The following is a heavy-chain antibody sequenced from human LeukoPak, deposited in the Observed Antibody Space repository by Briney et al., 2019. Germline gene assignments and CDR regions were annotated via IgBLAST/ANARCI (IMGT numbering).Heavy chain of an antibody. V-gene: IGHV4-59*01. CDR1: GGSISSYY. D-gene: IGHD3-9*01. Sequence: PSETLSLTCTVSGGSISSYYWSWIRQPPGKGLEWIGYIYYSGSTNYNPSLKSRVTISVDTSKNQFSLKLSSVTAADTAVYYCAREAYYDILTGYLQTVDWGQGTLVTVSS. CDR2: IYYSGST. J-gene: IGHJ4*02. CDR3: AREAYYDILTGYLQTVD.